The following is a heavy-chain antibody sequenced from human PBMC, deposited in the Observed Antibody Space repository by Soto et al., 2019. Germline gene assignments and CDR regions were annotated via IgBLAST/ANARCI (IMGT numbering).Heavy chain of an antibody. J-gene: IGHJ4*02. V-gene: IGHV4-4*02. Sequence: PSETLSLTCAVSADSINNNNWWSWVRQPPGTGLEWIGEIYHSGSTNYNPSLKSRVTISVDKSRNQFSLKLTSVTAADTAVYYCARVLMGAIGHFDYWGPGTLVTVSS. CDR3: ARVLMGAIGHFDY. CDR1: ADSINNNNW. D-gene: IGHD1-26*01. CDR2: IYHSGST.